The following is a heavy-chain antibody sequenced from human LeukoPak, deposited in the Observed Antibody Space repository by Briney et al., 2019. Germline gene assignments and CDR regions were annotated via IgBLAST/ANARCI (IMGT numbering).Heavy chain of an antibody. CDR2: IIPIFGTA. D-gene: IGHD3-10*01. V-gene: IGHV1-69*13. J-gene: IGHJ4*02. Sequence: SVKVSCKASGGTFSRYAISWVRQAPGQGLEWMGGIIPIFGTADYAQKFQGRVTITADESTSTAYMELSSLRSEDTAVYYCARDGLRGSGSYYYFDYWGQGTLVTVSS. CDR3: ARDGLRGSGSYYYFDY. CDR1: GGTFSRYA.